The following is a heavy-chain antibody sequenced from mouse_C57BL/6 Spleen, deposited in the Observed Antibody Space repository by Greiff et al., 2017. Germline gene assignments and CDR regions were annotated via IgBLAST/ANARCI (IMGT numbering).Heavy chain of an antibody. CDR1: GFTFSSYA. CDR2: ISSGGDYI. Sequence: EVKLVESGEGLVKPGGSLKLSCAASGFTFSSYAMSWVRQTPEERLEWVADISSGGDYIYYADTVKGRFTISRDNARNTLYLQMSSLTSEDTAMYYCTGGTTVVAPVAYWGQGTLVTVSA. CDR3: TGGTTVVAPVAY. V-gene: IGHV5-9-1*02. J-gene: IGHJ3*01. D-gene: IGHD1-1*01.